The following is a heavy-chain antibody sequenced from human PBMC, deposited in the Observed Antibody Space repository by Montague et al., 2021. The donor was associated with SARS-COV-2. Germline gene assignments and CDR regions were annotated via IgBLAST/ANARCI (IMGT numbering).Heavy chain of an antibody. CDR1: GYTFTGYY. CDR2: INPNSGGT. V-gene: IGHV1-2*02. CDR3: ARDVDTAMDHFDY. Sequence: SVKVSCTASGYTFTGYYMHWVRQAPGHGLEWMGWINPNSGGTNYAQKFQGRVTMTRDTSISTAYMELSRLRSDDTAVYYCARDVDTAMDHFDYWGQGTLVTVSS. J-gene: IGHJ4*02. D-gene: IGHD5-18*01.